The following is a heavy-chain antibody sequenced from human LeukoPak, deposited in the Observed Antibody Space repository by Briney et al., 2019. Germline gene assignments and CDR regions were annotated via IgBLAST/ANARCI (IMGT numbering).Heavy chain of an antibody. D-gene: IGHD5-12*01. CDR2: ISYDGSNK. CDR3: AKDSGYELNLYYYGMDV. Sequence: GRSLRLSCAASGFTFSSYGMHWVRQAPGKGLEWVAVISYDGSNKYYADSVKGRFTISRDNSKNTLYLQMNSLRAEDTAVYYCAKDSGYELNLYYYGMDVWGQGTTVTVSS. J-gene: IGHJ6*02. CDR1: GFTFSSYG. V-gene: IGHV3-30*18.